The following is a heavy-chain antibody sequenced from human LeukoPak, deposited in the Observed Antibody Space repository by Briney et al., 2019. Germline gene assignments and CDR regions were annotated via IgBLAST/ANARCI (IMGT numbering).Heavy chain of an antibody. V-gene: IGHV4-34*01. J-gene: IGHJ4*02. CDR3: ARGTGSLDY. Sequence: SETLSLTCAVYGGSFSGYYWSWIRQPPGKGLEWIGEINHSGSTNYNPSLKSRVTISVDTSKNQFSLKLSSVTAADTAVYYCARGTGSLDYWGQGTLVTVSS. CDR1: GGSFSGYY. CDR2: INHSGST. D-gene: IGHD1-26*01.